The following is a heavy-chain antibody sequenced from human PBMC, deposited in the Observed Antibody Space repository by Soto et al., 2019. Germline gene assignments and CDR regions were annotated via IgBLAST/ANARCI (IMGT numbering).Heavy chain of an antibody. CDR2: IKQDGSEE. Sequence: PGGSLRLSCEASGFTLSSYWMSWVRQAPGKGLEWVANIKQDGSEEYYVDSVKGRFTISRDNARKSLYLQMNSLRAEDTAVYYCAKHTITIFGVVISHAFDIWGQGTIVTVSS. J-gene: IGHJ3*02. D-gene: IGHD3-3*01. CDR1: GFTLSSYW. CDR3: AKHTITIFGVVISHAFDI. V-gene: IGHV3-7*03.